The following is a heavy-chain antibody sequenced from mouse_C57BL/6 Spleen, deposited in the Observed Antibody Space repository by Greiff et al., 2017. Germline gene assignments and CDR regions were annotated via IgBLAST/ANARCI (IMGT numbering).Heavy chain of an antibody. Sequence: QVTLKESGPGILQSSQTLSLTCSFSGFSLSTSGMGVSWIRQPSGKGLEWLAHIYWDDDKRYNPSLKSRLTISKDTSRNQVFLKITSVDTADTATYYCARRAEVGRGYFDYWGQGTTLTVSS. J-gene: IGHJ2*01. CDR3: ARRAEVGRGYFDY. CDR2: IYWDDDK. V-gene: IGHV8-12*01. D-gene: IGHD4-1*01. CDR1: GFSLSTSGMG.